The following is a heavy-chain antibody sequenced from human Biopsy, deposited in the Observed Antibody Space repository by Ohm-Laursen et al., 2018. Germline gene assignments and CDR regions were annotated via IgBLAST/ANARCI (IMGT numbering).Heavy chain of an antibody. Sequence: ASVKVSCKAFGYTFTGYYLHWVRQAPGQGLEWMGWINPDNGGTIHAQKFQGRVTVTRDTSISTAYVEVTSLRSDDTAVYYCVRSRAGGATWGMDVWGQGTTVTVSS. CDR2: INPDNGGT. CDR3: VRSRAGGATWGMDV. CDR1: GYTFTGYY. D-gene: IGHD3-16*01. V-gene: IGHV1-2*02. J-gene: IGHJ6*02.